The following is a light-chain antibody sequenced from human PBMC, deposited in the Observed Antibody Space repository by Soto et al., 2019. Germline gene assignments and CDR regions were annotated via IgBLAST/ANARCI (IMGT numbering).Light chain of an antibody. CDR1: QSVRSNY. Sequence: EIVLTQSPGTLSLSPGERATLSCRASQSVRSNYLAWYQQKPGQAPRLLIYAASSRATGIPDRFGRSGSGTDFTLNISRREPEDFAVDYCQHYGLPPFTFVQGTRLEIK. CDR2: AAS. V-gene: IGKV3-20*01. J-gene: IGKJ5*01. CDR3: QHYGLPPFT.